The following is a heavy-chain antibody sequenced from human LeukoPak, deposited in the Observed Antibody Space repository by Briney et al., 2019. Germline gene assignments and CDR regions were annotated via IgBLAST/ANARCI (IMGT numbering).Heavy chain of an antibody. D-gene: IGHD2-2*01. CDR2: IIPIFGTA. J-gene: IGHJ4*02. Sequence: SVKVSCKASGGTFSSYAISWVRQAPGQGLEWMGRIIPIFGTANYAQKFQGRVTITTDESTSTAYMELSSLRSEDTAVYYCAATRYCSSTSCRHFDYWGQGTLVTVSS. V-gene: IGHV1-69*05. CDR3: AATRYCSSTSCRHFDY. CDR1: GGTFSSYA.